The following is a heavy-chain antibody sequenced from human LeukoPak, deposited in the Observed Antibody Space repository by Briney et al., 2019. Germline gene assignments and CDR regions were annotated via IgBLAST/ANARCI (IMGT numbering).Heavy chain of an antibody. V-gene: IGHV3-53*01. J-gene: IGHJ4*02. Sequence: PGGSLRLSCAASGFTSAFPFSTYAMSWVRQAPGKGLEWVSVIYSGGSTYYADSVKGRFTISRDNSKNTLYLQMNSLRAEDTAVYYCARAIRYSSSWYEFDYWGQGTLVTVSS. D-gene: IGHD6-13*01. CDR2: IYSGGST. CDR3: ARAIRYSSSWYEFDY. CDR1: GFTSAFPFSTYA.